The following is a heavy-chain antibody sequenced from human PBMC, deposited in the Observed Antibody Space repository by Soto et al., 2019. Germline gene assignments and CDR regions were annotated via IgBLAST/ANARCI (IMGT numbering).Heavy chain of an antibody. CDR2: FIPIFGTA. CDR3: ARGDSSSWASPSDWFDP. CDR1: GGTFSSYA. D-gene: IGHD6-13*01. V-gene: IGHV1-69*01. J-gene: IGHJ5*02. Sequence: QVQLVQSGAEVKKPGSSVKVSCKASGGTFSSYAISWVRQAPGQGLECMGGFIPIFGTANYAQKFQGRVTITADECTSTAYMELSSLRSEATAVYYCARGDSSSWASPSDWFDPWGQGALVTVFS.